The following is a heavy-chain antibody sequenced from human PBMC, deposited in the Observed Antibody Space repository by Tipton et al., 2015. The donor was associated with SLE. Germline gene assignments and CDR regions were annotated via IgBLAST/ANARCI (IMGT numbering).Heavy chain of an antibody. CDR1: GASISSHY. CDR2: IYYSGGT. Sequence: TLSLTCTVSGASISSHYWSWVRQPPGKGLEWIGYIYYSGGTNYNPSLKSRVTMSVDTSKNQFSLKLTSLTAADTALYYCARNKAVAGTVIEYWGPGTLVTVSS. V-gene: IGHV4-59*11. CDR3: ARNKAVAGTVIEY. D-gene: IGHD6-19*01. J-gene: IGHJ4*02.